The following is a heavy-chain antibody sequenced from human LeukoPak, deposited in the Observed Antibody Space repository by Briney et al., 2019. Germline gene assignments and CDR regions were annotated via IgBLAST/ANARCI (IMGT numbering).Heavy chain of an antibody. CDR2: INPSGGST. Sequence: ASVKVSCKASGYTFTSYYMHWVRQAPEQGLEWMGIINPSGGSTSYAQKFQGRVTMTRDMSTSTVYMELSSLRSEDTAVYYCVRDLLYRYCSGGSCYGLGLWNSPAFDYWGQGTLVTVSS. D-gene: IGHD2-15*01. CDR1: GYTFTSYY. CDR3: VRDLLYRYCSGGSCYGLGLWNSPAFDY. V-gene: IGHV1-46*01. J-gene: IGHJ4*02.